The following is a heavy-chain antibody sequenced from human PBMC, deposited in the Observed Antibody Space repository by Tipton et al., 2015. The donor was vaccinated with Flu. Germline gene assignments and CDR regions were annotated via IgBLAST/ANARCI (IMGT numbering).Heavy chain of an antibody. Sequence: TLSLTCAVSGYSIRSSNYYWGWIRQPPGKGLEWIGNIFHSGNSYHNPSLKSRVTMSVETSKNQFSLKLSSVTAADTAVYYCASVPGNYLYGMDVWGQGTTVTVSS. V-gene: IGHV4-38-2*01. J-gene: IGHJ6*02. CDR2: IFHSGNS. CDR3: ASVPGNYLYGMDV. CDR1: GYSIRSSNYY. D-gene: IGHD5-24*01.